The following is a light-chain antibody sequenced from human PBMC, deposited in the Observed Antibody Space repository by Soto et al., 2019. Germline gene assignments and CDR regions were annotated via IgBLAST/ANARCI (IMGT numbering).Light chain of an antibody. V-gene: IGLV2-14*01. CDR2: DVS. CDR3: SAYTSSSTVV. CDR1: RSDVAGYNY. J-gene: IGLJ2*01. Sequence: QSALTQPASVSGSPGQSITISCTGTRSDVAGYNYVSWYQQHPGKAPKLMIYDVSNRPSGVSNRFSGAKSGNTASLTISGLQAEDAADYYCSAYTSSSTVVFGGGTKLTVL.